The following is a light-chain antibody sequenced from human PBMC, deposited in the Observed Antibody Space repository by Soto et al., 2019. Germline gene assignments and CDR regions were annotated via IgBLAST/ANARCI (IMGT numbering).Light chain of an antibody. CDR2: AAS. V-gene: IGKV3-15*01. CDR3: QQYNNWPLT. Sequence: EIVMTQSPATLSVSPGETVTLSCRASQTINNNLAWYQQKPGQAPRLLIFAASTRAANIPVRFSGSRSGTEMTLTISSLQSEDFAVYFCQQYNNWPLTFGGGTKVEIK. J-gene: IGKJ4*01. CDR1: QTINNN.